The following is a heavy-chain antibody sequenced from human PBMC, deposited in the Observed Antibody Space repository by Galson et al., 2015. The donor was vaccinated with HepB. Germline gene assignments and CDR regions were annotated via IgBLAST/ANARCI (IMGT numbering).Heavy chain of an antibody. V-gene: IGHV3-74*01. CDR3: TRDRMGGFDM. J-gene: IGHJ3*02. D-gene: IGHD1-26*01. CDR2: TNRAGSST. CDR1: GFTLSNYW. Sequence: SLRLSCAASGFTLSNYWMSWVRQAPGKGLVWVSRTNRAGSSTNYADSVKGRFTISRDDTKKTVYLEMNSLRAEDTAIYFCTRDRMGGFDMWGQGTMVTVSS.